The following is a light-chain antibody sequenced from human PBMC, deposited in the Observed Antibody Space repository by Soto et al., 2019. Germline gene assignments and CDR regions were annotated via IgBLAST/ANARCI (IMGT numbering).Light chain of an antibody. CDR1: QGISVH. Sequence: DIQMTQSPSSLSASVGDTVTITCRASQGISVHLNWYQQKPGKVPKLLIYAASNLHSGVPSRFNDSGSETDFALTISSLQPEDFATYYCQQSYIPPYTFRQGTRLEIK. CDR2: AAS. V-gene: IGKV1-39*01. J-gene: IGKJ2*01. CDR3: QQSYIPPYT.